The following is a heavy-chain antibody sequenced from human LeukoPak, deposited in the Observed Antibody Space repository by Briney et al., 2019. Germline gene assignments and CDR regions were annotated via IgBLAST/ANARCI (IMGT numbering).Heavy chain of an antibody. D-gene: IGHD3-10*01. J-gene: IGHJ6*03. CDR2: INHSGST. Sequence: SETLSLTCAVYGGSFSGYYWSWIRQPPGKGLEWIGEINHSGSTNYNPSLKSRVTISVDTSKNQFSLKLSSVTAADMAVYYCARGRMVRGVISYYYYMDVWGKGTTVTVSS. V-gene: IGHV4-34*01. CDR1: GGSFSGYY. CDR3: ARGRMVRGVISYYYYMDV.